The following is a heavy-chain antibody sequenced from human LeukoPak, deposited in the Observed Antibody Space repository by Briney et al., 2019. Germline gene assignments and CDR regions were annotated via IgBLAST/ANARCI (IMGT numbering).Heavy chain of an antibody. CDR3: ARGGGQSFDY. J-gene: IGHJ4*02. CDR1: GGPISGYY. D-gene: IGHD3-16*01. Sequence: PSETLSLTCTVSGGPISGYYWNWIRQPPGKGLEWIGSIYYTGTTYYNPSLKSRVTVSLDTSKNQFSLKLSSVTAADTAIYYCARGGGQSFDYWGQGTLVTVSS. CDR2: IYYTGTT. V-gene: IGHV4-59*12.